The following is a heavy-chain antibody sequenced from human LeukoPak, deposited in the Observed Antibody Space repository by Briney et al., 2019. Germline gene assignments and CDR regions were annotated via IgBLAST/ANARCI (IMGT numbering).Heavy chain of an antibody. CDR3: ARPRYSYGYLVY. CDR1: GYTFTGYY. CDR2: INPNSGGT. Sequence: ASVKVSCKASGYTFTGYYMHWVRQAPGQGLEWMGRINPNSGGTNYAQKFQGRVTMTRDTSISTAYMELSRLRSDDTAVYYCARPRYSYGYLVYWGQGTLVTVSS. D-gene: IGHD5-18*01. V-gene: IGHV1-2*06. J-gene: IGHJ4*02.